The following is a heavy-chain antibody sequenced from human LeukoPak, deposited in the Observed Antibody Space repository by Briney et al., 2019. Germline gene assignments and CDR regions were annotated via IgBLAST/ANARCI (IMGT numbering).Heavy chain of an antibody. J-gene: IGHJ4*02. D-gene: IGHD3-22*01. CDR3: AKRGVVIRVILVGFHKEAYYFDS. V-gene: IGHV3-23*01. CDR2: ISGSGGST. Sequence: PGGSLRLSCAVSGFTLSNYGMSWVRQAPGKGLEWVAGISGSGGSTNYADSVKGRFTTSRDNPKNTLYLQMNSLRAEDTAVYFCAKRGVVIRVILVGFHKEAYYFDSWGQGALVIVSS. CDR1: GFTLSNYG.